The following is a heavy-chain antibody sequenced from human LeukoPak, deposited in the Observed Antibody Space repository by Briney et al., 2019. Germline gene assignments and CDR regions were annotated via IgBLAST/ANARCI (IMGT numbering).Heavy chain of an antibody. CDR3: AELGITMIGGV. Sequence: GGSLRLSCAASGFTFSSYEMSWVRQAPGEGLEWVSYISSSGSTIYYADSVKGRFTISRDNAKNSLYLQMNSLRAEDTAVYYCAELGITMIGGVWGKGTTVTIPS. J-gene: IGHJ6*04. D-gene: IGHD3-10*02. CDR2: ISSSGSTI. V-gene: IGHV3-48*03. CDR1: GFTFSSYE.